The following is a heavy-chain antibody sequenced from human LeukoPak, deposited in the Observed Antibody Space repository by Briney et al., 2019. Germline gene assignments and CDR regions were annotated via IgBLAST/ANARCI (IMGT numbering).Heavy chain of an antibody. CDR3: ARREQLYGSAFDI. CDR2: ISESGGTT. CDR1: GFAFSSFA. V-gene: IGHV3-23*01. D-gene: IGHD2-8*01. J-gene: IGHJ3*02. Sequence: GGSLRLSCAASGFAFSSFAMTWVRQAPEKGLEWVSTISESGGTTYYADSVKGRFTISRDESKNTLYLQMNSLRAEDTAVYYCARREQLYGSAFDIWGQGTMVTVSS.